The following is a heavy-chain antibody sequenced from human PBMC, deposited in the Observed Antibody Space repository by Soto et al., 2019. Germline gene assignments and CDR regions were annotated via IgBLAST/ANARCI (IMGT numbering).Heavy chain of an antibody. J-gene: IGHJ1*01. CDR1: GYIFTAYS. Sequence: QVQLVQSGAEVKKPGASVKVSCKTSGYIFTAYSMHWVRQAPGQGLEWMGVVNPSGGSARYAQSFEGRVTLTRDTSTSTFYMELSSLRSEDTAVYYCAREENCRGGTCYSEYFHHWGQGTLVTDSS. CDR3: AREENCRGGTCYSEYFHH. CDR2: VNPSGGSA. D-gene: IGHD2-15*01. V-gene: IGHV1-46*01.